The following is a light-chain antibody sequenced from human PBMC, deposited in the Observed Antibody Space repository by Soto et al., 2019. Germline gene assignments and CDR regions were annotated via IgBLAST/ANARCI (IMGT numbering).Light chain of an antibody. CDR1: QSLVYSDGNIY. CDR3: MQGTHWPLT. Sequence: DVVMTQSPLSLPVTLGQPASISCRSSQSLVYSDGNIYLNWYQQRPGQSPRRLISKVSNRDSGVPDRFSGSGSGTDFTLKISRVEAVDVGVYYCMQGTHWPLTFGGGTKVEIK. CDR2: KVS. J-gene: IGKJ4*01. V-gene: IGKV2-30*01.